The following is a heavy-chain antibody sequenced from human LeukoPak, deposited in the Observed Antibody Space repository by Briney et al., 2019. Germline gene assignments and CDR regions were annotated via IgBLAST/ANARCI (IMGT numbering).Heavy chain of an antibody. D-gene: IGHD3-9*01. CDR3: ARDLAAPLRYFDWLPLP. CDR2: ISSSSSTI. Sequence: PGGSLRLSCAASGFTFSSYSMNWVRQAPGKGLEWVSYISSSSSTIYYADSVKGRFTISRDNAKNSLYLQMNSLRAEDTAVYYCARDLAAPLRYFDWLPLPWGQGTLVTVSS. V-gene: IGHV3-48*04. J-gene: IGHJ5*02. CDR1: GFTFSSYS.